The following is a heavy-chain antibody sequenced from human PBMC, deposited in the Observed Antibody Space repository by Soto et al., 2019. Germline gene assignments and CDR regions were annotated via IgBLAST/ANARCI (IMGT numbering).Heavy chain of an antibody. CDR1: GFTFSSYA. CDR3: ARDLGVEAVAGLGGFDP. Sequence: PGGSLRLSCAASGFTFSSYAMHWVRQAPGKGLEWVAVISYDGSNKYYADSVKGRFTISRDNSKNTLYLQMNSLRAEDTAVYYCARDLGVEAVAGLGGFDPWAREPWSPSPQ. V-gene: IGHV3-30-3*01. CDR2: ISYDGSNK. D-gene: IGHD6-19*01. J-gene: IGHJ5*02.